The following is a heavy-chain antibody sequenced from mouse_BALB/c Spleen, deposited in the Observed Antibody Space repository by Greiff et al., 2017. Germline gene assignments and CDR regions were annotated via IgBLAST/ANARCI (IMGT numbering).Heavy chain of an antibody. CDR3: TRRWLLFDY. D-gene: IGHD2-3*01. V-gene: IGHV14-4*02. CDR1: GFNIKDYY. Sequence: VQLQQSGAELVRSGASVKLSCTASGFNIKDYYMNWVKQRPEQGLEWIGWIDPENGDTEYAPKFQGKATMTADTSSNTAYLQLSSLTSEDTAVYYCTRRWLLFDYWGQGTTLTVSS. J-gene: IGHJ2*01. CDR2: IDPENGDT.